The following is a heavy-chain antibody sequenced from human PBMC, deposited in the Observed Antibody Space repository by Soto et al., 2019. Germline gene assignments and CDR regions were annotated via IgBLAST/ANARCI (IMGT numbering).Heavy chain of an antibody. CDR2: IYWNDDN. D-gene: IGHD2-2*01. V-gene: IGHV2-5*01. CDR1: GFSLNTIGVG. Sequence: SGPTLVNLTQTLTLTCSLSGFSLNTIGVGVGWIRQPPGKALEWLALIYWNDDNRYSPSLESRLTITKDTSKDQVVLRMTNMDPVDTATYYCARLMGGDCSSTSSLHYFDYWGQGTLVTVS. J-gene: IGHJ4*02. CDR3: ARLMGGDCSSTSSLHYFDY.